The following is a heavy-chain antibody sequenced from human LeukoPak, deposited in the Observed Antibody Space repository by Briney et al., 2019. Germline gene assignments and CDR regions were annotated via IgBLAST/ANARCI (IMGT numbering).Heavy chain of an antibody. D-gene: IGHD2-8*02. CDR2: ISGSGGST. J-gene: IGHJ6*03. V-gene: IGHV3-23*01. CDR3: AKNRGHCVDGVCHNYYYMDV. CDR1: GFTFSSYA. Sequence: GGSLRLSCAASGFTFSSYAMSWVRQAPGKGLEWVSAISGSGGSTYYADSVKGRFTISRDNSKNTLYLQMNSLRAEDTAVYYCAKNRGHCVDGVCHNYYYMDVWGKGTTVTVSS.